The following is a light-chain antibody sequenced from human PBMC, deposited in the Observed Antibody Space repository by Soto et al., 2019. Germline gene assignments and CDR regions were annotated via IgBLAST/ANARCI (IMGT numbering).Light chain of an antibody. J-gene: IGKJ4*01. CDR2: GAS. CDR3: QHYYTWPRS. CDR1: QSARSD. V-gene: IGKV3-15*01. Sequence: EIVMTQSPATLSVSPGERATLSCRASQSARSDLAWYQQGPGQTPRLLIYGASTRVPGIPARFSGSGSGTEFTLTIDNLQSEDFAVYYCQHYYTWPRSFGGGTKVEI.